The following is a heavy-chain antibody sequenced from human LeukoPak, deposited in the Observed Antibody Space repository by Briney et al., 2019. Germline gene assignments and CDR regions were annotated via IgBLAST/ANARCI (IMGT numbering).Heavy chain of an antibody. Sequence: ASVKVSCKASGYTFTSYGISWVRQAPGQGLEWMGWISAYNGNTNYAQNLQGRVTMTTDTSTRIAYMELRSLGSDDTAIYYCARFSISANWFDPWGQGTLVIVSS. CDR2: ISAYNGNT. CDR3: ARFSISANWFDP. CDR1: GYTFTSYG. D-gene: IGHD6-25*01. J-gene: IGHJ5*02. V-gene: IGHV1-18*01.